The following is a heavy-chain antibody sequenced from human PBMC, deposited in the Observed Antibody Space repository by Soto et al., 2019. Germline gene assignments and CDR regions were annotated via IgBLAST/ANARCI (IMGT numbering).Heavy chain of an antibody. CDR1: GYTFTNSY. D-gene: IGHD6-13*01. V-gene: IGHV1-46*01. CDR3: ARNLAAGYY. Sequence: QVQLVQSGAEVKKPGASVKVSCKASGYTFTNSYIHWVRQAPGQGLEWMALLNPNGGSTNYAQNFQGRVTVTRDTSTSTVYMELTSLTSEDTAVYYCARNLAAGYYWGQGTLVTVSS. CDR2: LNPNGGST. J-gene: IGHJ4*02.